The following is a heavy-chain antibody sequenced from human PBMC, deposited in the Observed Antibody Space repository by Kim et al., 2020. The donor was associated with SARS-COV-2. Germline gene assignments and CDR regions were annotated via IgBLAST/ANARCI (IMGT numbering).Heavy chain of an antibody. CDR3: AKDNLTPDYYDSSGYIVSGAFDI. V-gene: IGHV3-30*18. D-gene: IGHD3-22*01. CDR1: GFTFSSYG. CDR2: ISYDGSNK. J-gene: IGHJ3*02. Sequence: GGSLRLSCAAFGFTFSSYGMHWVRQAPGKGLEWVAVISYDGSNKYYADSVKGRFTISRDNSKNTLYLQMNSLRAEDTAVYYCAKDNLTPDYYDSSGYIVSGAFDIWGQGTMVTVSS.